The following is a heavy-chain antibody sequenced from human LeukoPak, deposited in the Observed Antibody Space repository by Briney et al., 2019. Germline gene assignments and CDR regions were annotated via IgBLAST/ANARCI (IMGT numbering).Heavy chain of an antibody. CDR2: IDTNTGNP. D-gene: IGHD3-22*01. CDR3: ANCYDSSGFFAY. J-gene: IGHJ4*02. V-gene: IGHV7-4-1*02. Sequence: GASVKVSCKGSGYTFTKYAISWVRQAPGQGLEYMGWIDTNTGNPTYAQGFTGRFVFSLDTSASTAYLQISSLKAEDSAIYFCANCYDSSGFFAYWGQGTLVTVSS. CDR1: GYTFTKYA.